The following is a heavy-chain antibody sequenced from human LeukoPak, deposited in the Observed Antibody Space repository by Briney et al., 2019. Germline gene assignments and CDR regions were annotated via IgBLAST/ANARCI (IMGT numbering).Heavy chain of an antibody. Sequence: SETLSLTCTVSGGSISSYYWSWIRQPPGKGLEWIGYIYYSGSTNYNPSLKSRVTISVDTSKNQFSLKLSSVTAADTAVYYCARDSPYYDSSGYRSYYFDYWGQGTLVTVSS. D-gene: IGHD3-22*01. CDR1: GGSISSYY. J-gene: IGHJ4*02. CDR3: ARDSPYYDSSGYRSYYFDY. V-gene: IGHV4-59*01. CDR2: IYYSGST.